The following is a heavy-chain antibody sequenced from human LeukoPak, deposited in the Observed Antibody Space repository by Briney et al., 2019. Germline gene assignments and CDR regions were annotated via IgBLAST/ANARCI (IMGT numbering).Heavy chain of an antibody. Sequence: PGGSLRLSCAGSGFTFSSYGMSWVRQAPGKGLEWVSAISGSGVRTNYADSVKGRFTIFRDNSKNTLYLQMSTLRAEDTAIYYSAKDHTIFGVDNYMDVWGKGTTVTVSS. CDR3: AKDHTIFGVDNYMDV. J-gene: IGHJ6*03. CDR1: GFTFSSYG. V-gene: IGHV3-23*01. D-gene: IGHD3-3*01. CDR2: ISGSGVRT.